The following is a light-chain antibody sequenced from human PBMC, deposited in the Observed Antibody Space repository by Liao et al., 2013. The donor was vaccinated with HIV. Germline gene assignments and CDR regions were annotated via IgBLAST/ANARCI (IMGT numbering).Light chain of an antibody. CDR1: NIGSKS. J-gene: IGLJ2*01. CDR3: QAWDSSTVV. Sequence: SYELTQPPSVSVAPGKTARITCGDNNIGSKSVHWFQQKPGQAPLLVIYYDSDRPSGIPERFSGSNSGNTATLTISRVEAGDEADYYCQAWDSSTVVFGGGTKLTVL. V-gene: IGLV3-21*01. CDR2: YDS.